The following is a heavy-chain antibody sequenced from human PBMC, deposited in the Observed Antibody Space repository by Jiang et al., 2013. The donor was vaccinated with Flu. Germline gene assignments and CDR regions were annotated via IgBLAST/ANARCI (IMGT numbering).Heavy chain of an antibody. V-gene: IGHV1-69*01. CDR1: GGTFNNFV. Sequence: KPGSSVKVSCKSSGGTFNNFVFSWVRQAPGQGLEWIGVIIPIFGTTDYAQKFQGRVTIIADESTSTVHMELSSLRSDDTAIYFCARVKGPRPTLPYQPSGGLGWFDPWGQGTLVTVSS. CDR3: ARVKGPRPTLPYQPSGGLGWFDP. J-gene: IGHJ5*02. CDR2: IIPIFGTT. D-gene: IGHD6-6*01.